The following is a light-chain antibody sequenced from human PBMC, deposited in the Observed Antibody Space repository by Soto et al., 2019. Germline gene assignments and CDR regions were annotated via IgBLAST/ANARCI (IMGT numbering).Light chain of an antibody. CDR1: QSVSSY. CDR2: DAS. J-gene: IGKJ1*01. Sequence: EIVLTQSPATLSLSPGERATLSCRASQSVSSYLAWYQQKPGQAPRLLIYDASNRANGIPARFSGSGSGTDLTLTISSLEPEDFAVYYCQQRSNWPLITFGQGTKVDIK. V-gene: IGKV3-11*01. CDR3: QQRSNWPLIT.